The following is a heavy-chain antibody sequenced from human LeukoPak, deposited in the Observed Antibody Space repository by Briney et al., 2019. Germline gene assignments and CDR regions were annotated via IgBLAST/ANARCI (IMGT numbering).Heavy chain of an antibody. J-gene: IGHJ5*02. CDR1: GLTFGDYA. CDR3: RRAPHCSSTSCYILDP. V-gene: IGHV3-49*03. CDR2: INGKGYGGTT. Sequence: GGALRLSCTTCGLTFGDYAWRGIRQPPGKGLEWVGFINGKGYGGTTEYAASVKGRFTISRDDSKSIGYLQMNSLKTEDTAVYYCRRAPHCSSTSCYILDPWGQGTLVTVSP. D-gene: IGHD2-2*02.